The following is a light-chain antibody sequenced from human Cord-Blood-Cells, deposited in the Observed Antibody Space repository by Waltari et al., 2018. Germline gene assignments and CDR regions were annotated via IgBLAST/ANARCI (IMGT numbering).Light chain of an antibody. Sequence: ITISCTGTSSDVGSYNLVSWYQQHPGKAPKLMIYEGSKRPSGVSNRFSGSKSGNMASLTISGLQAEDEADYYCCSYAGSSTWVFGGGTKLTVL. J-gene: IGLJ3*02. CDR1: SSDVGSYNL. CDR2: EGS. V-gene: IGLV2-23*01. CDR3: CSYAGSSTWV.